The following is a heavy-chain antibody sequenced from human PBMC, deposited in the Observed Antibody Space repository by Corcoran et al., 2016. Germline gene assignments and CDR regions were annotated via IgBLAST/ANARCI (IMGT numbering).Heavy chain of an antibody. CDR1: GYSFTSYW. J-gene: IGHJ6*02. CDR2: IYPGDSDT. D-gene: IGHD6-6*01. Sequence: EVQLVQSGAEVKKPGESLKISCKGSGYSFTSYWIGWVRQMPGKGLEWMGIIYPGDSDTRYSPSFQGQVTISADKSISTAYLQWSSLKASDTAMDYCARHRDSSSQTPSYYYYGMDVWGQGTTVTVSS. CDR3: ARHRDSSSQTPSYYYYGMDV. V-gene: IGHV5-51*01.